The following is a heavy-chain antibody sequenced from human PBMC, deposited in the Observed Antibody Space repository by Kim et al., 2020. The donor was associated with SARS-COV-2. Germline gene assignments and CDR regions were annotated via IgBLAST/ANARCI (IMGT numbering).Heavy chain of an antibody. CDR1: GGSISSSSYY. CDR3: ARHSLPFIYYGSGSSGGLNAFDI. Sequence: SETLSLTCTVSGGSISSSSYYWGWIRQPPGKGLEWIGSIYYSGSTYYNPSLKSRVTISVDTSKNQFSLKLSSVTAADTAVYYCARHSLPFIYYGSGSSGGLNAFDIWGQGTMVTVSS. J-gene: IGHJ3*02. CDR2: IYYSGST. D-gene: IGHD3-10*01. V-gene: IGHV4-39*01.